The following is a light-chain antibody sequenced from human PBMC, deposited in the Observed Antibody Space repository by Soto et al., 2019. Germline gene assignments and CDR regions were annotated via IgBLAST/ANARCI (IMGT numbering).Light chain of an antibody. CDR1: QSVSSY. CDR3: HQRSNWPWT. J-gene: IGKJ1*01. CDR2: DAS. V-gene: IGKV3-11*01. Sequence: EILLTQSPATLSLSPGERSTLSCRSSQSVSSYLVWYQQKPGQAPRLLIYDASNRGNGIPARFSGSGSGTNFSRTISGLEPEEFAIYCCHQRSNWPWTFGQGTKVDIK.